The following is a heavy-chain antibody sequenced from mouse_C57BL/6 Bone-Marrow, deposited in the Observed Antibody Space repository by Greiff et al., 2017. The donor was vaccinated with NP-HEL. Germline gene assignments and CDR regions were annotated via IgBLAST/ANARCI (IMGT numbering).Heavy chain of an antibody. CDR2: ISDGGSYT. J-gene: IGHJ4*01. CDR3: ARGKDYYAMDY. V-gene: IGHV5-4*01. Sequence: EVQRVESGGGLVKPGGSLKLSCAASGFTFSSYAMSWVRQTPEKRLEWVATISDGGSYTYYPDNVKGRFTISRDNAKNNLYLQMSHLKSEDTAMYYCARGKDYYAMDYWGQGTSVTVSS. CDR1: GFTFSSYA.